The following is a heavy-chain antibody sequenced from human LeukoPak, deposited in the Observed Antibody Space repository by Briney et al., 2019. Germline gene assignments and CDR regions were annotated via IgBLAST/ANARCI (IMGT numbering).Heavy chain of an antibody. D-gene: IGHD4-17*01. CDR3: AKDPNYGDYAY. V-gene: IGHV3-23*01. CDR2: ISGSGGST. Sequence: GGSLRLSCAASGFTFSSYGMSWVRQAPGKGLEWVSAISGSGGSTYYADSVKGRFTISRDNSKNTLYLQMNSLRAEDTAVYYCAKDPNYGDYAYWGQGTLVTVSS. J-gene: IGHJ4*02. CDR1: GFTFSSYG.